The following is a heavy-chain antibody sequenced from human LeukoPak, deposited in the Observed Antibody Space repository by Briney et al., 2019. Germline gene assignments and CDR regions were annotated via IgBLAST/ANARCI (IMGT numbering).Heavy chain of an antibody. CDR2: IKSKTDGGTT. CDR1: GFTFSSYA. CDR3: ARTAAAGLYYFDY. D-gene: IGHD6-13*01. V-gene: IGHV3-15*01. Sequence: GGSLRLSCAASGFTFSSYAMSWVRQAPGKGLEWVGRIKSKTDGGTTDYAAPVKGRFTISRDDSKNTLYLQMNSLKTEDTAVYYCARTAAAGLYYFDYWGQGILVTVSS. J-gene: IGHJ4*02.